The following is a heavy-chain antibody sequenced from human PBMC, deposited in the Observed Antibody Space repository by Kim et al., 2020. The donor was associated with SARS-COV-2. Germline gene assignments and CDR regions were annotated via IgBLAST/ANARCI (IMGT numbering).Heavy chain of an antibody. V-gene: IGHV3-48*02. J-gene: IGHJ4*02. CDR3: ARASGYSSGWHRN. D-gene: IGHD6-19*01. Sequence: YADSVKGRFTISRDNAKNSLFLQMSSLKDDDTAIYYCARASGYSSGWHRNWGQGTLVTVSS.